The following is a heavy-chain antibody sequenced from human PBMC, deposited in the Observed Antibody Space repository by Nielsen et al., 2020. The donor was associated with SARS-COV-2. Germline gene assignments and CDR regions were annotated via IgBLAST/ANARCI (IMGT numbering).Heavy chain of an antibody. CDR3: AKSFFSGGGMDV. D-gene: IGHD3-10*01. J-gene: IGHJ6*02. V-gene: IGHV3-33*03. Sequence: GESLKISCAASGFTFSSYGMHWVRQAPGKGLEWVAVIWYDGSNKYYADSVKGRFTISRDNSKNSLYLQMNSLRTEDTALYYCAKSFFSGGGMDVWGQGTTVTVSS. CDR1: GFTFSSYG. CDR2: IWYDGSNK.